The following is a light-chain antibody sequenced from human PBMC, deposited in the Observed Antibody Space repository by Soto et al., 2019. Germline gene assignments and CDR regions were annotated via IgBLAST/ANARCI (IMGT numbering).Light chain of an antibody. Sequence: QSALTQPASVSGSPGQSITISCTGTSSDVGGYNYVSWYQQHPGKAPKLMIYDVSNRPSGVSNRFSGSKSGNTASLTISGLQGEGEADYYCSSYTSSSTVVFGGGTQLTVL. J-gene: IGLJ2*01. CDR3: SSYTSSSTVV. CDR2: DVS. V-gene: IGLV2-14*01. CDR1: SSDVGGYNY.